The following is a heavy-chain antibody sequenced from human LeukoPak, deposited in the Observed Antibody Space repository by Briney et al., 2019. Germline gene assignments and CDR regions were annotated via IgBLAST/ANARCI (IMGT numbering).Heavy chain of an antibody. V-gene: IGHV1-2*02. CDR2: INPNSGGT. J-gene: IGHJ4*02. D-gene: IGHD2-15*01. CDR3: ARDWVASTPYFDY. CDR1: GYTFTGYY. Sequence: GASVKVSCKASGYTFTGYYMHWVRQAPGQGLEWMGWINPNSGGTNYAQKFQGRVTMTRDTSISTAYMELSRLRSDDTAVYYCARDWVASTPYFDYWGQGTLVTVSS.